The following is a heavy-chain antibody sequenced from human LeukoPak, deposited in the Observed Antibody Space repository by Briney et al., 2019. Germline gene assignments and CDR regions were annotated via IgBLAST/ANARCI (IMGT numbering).Heavy chain of an antibody. J-gene: IGHJ6*02. CDR2: IYYSGST. D-gene: IGHD4-17*01. Sequence: SETLSLTCTVSGGSISSSSYYWGWIRQPPGKGLEWIGSIYYSGSTYYNPSLKSRVTISVDTSKNQFSLKLSSVTAADTAVYYCARFFKTTATGYYYGMDVWGQGTTVTVSS. V-gene: IGHV4-39*07. CDR1: GGSISSSSYY. CDR3: ARFFKTTATGYYYGMDV.